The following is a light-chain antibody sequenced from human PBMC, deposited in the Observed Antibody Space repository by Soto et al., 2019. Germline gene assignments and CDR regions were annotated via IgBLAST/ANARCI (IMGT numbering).Light chain of an antibody. Sequence: EIVLTHSPATLSLSPCERAILSFSASESVRNNYLAWYQQKAGQAPRLVIYGASSRATGIPDRFSASGSGTDFTLTISRLEPEDLAVYFCQHYSRAPLTFGQGTKVDIK. V-gene: IGKV3-20*01. CDR3: QHYSRAPLT. J-gene: IGKJ1*01. CDR2: GAS. CDR1: ESVRNNY.